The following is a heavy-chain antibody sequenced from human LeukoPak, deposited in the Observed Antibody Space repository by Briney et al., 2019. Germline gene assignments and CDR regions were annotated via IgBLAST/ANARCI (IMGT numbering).Heavy chain of an antibody. CDR3: ARGGKGGIAVAGTKDFDY. V-gene: IGHV4-30-2*01. Sequence: SQTLSLTCAVSGGSINSGDYSWSWIRQPPGKGLEWIGYIYQSATTYYNPSLKSRVTTSVDRSKNQFSLKLSSVTAADTAVYYCARGGKGGIAVAGTKDFDYWGQGTLVTVSS. D-gene: IGHD6-19*01. J-gene: IGHJ4*02. CDR1: GGSINSGDYS. CDR2: IYQSATT.